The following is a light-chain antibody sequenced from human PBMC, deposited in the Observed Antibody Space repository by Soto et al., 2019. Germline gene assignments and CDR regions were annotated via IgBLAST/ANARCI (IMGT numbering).Light chain of an antibody. CDR2: GAS. CDR3: LQSNNMPPFT. CDR1: QSVSSN. V-gene: IGKV3-15*01. J-gene: IGKJ3*01. Sequence: EIVMTQSPATLSVSPGERATLSCRASQSVSSNLAWYQQKPGQAPRLLIYGASTRATGIPARFSGSGSGTEVTLTISSLHSQDFAVYYCLQSNNMPPFTFGPGTNVDIK.